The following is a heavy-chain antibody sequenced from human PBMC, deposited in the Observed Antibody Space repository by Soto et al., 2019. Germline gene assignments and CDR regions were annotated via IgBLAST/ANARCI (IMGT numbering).Heavy chain of an antibody. CDR3: ARSDGPY. J-gene: IGHJ4*02. CDR2: IYYSGST. Sequence: QVQLQESGPGLVKPSETLSLTCTVSGGSISSYYWSWIRQPPGKGLEWIGYIYYSGSTNYNPSLKSRVTISVDTSKNQFSLKLSSVTAADTAVYYCARSDGPYWGQGTLVTVSS. CDR1: GGSISSYY. V-gene: IGHV4-59*01.